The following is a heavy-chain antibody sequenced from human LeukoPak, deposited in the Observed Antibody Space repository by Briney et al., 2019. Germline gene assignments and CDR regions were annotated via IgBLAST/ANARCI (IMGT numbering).Heavy chain of an antibody. D-gene: IGHD4-17*01. CDR2: IYPDDSDT. CDR1: GYTFSTYW. CDR3: ARHDYGDFPPSHGMDV. V-gene: IGHV5-51*01. Sequence: GESLKISCKGSGYTFSTYWIGWVRQMPGKGLEWMGIIYPDDSDTRYSPSFQGQVTISAYKSISTAYLQWSSLKASDTAMYYCARHDYGDFPPSHGMDVWGQGTTVTVSS. J-gene: IGHJ6*02.